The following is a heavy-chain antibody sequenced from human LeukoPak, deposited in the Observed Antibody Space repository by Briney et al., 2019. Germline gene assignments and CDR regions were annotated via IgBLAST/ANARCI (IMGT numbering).Heavy chain of an antibody. V-gene: IGHV3-9*01. CDR2: ISWNSGSI. CDR3: AKDETMVAAAPDY. CDR1: GFTFDDYA. J-gene: IGHJ4*02. Sequence: GGSLRLSCAASGFTFDDYAMHWVRQAPGKGLEWVSGISWNSGSIGYADSVKGRFTISRDNAKNSLYLQMNSLRAEDTALYYCAKDETMVAAAPDYWGQGTLVTVSS. D-gene: IGHD6-13*01.